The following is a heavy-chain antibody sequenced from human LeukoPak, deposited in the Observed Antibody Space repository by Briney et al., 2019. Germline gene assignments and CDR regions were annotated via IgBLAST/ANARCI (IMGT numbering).Heavy chain of an antibody. J-gene: IGHJ4*02. CDR3: ARDTVTFWSGYTLDY. CDR1: GFTFSSYW. V-gene: IGHV3-7*01. Sequence: GGSLRLSCAASGFTFSSYWMSWVRQVPGKGLEWVANIKQDGSEKYYVDSVKGRFTISRDNAKNSLYLQMNSLRAEDTAVYYCARDTVTFWSGYTLDYWGQGTLVTVSS. CDR2: IKQDGSEK. D-gene: IGHD3-3*01.